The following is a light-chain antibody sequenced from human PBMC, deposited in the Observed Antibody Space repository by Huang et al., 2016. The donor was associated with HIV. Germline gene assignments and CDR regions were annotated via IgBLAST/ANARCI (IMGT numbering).Light chain of an antibody. V-gene: IGKV2-30*01. CDR2: RVS. Sequence: DVVLTQSPVSLPVTLGQAASISCRSSQSLVDSDGNTYLNWFHQRPGQSPRRLIYRVSRRESGVPDRFSGSGSGTDFTLKISRVEAEDVGTYYCMQVTHWPVTFGGGTKVEIK. CDR1: QSLVDSDGNTY. J-gene: IGKJ4*01. CDR3: MQVTHWPVT.